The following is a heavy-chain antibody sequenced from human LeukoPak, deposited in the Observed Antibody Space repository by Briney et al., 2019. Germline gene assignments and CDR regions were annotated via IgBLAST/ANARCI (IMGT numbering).Heavy chain of an antibody. CDR2: INPSGGST. Sequence: GASVKVSCKASGHTFTSYYMHWVRQAPGQGLEWMGIINPSGGSTSYAQKFQGRVTMTRDTSTSTVYMELSSLRSEDTAVYYCAIAGQQLAPYYYYGMDVWGQGTTVTVSS. V-gene: IGHV1-46*01. J-gene: IGHJ6*02. CDR1: GHTFTSYY. D-gene: IGHD6-6*01. CDR3: AIAGQQLAPYYYYGMDV.